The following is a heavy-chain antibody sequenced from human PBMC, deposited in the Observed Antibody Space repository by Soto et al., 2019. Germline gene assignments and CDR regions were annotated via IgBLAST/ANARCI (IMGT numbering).Heavy chain of an antibody. Sequence: QVQLVQSGAEVKKPGASVKVSCKASGYTFTNYGISRVRQAPGQGLEWMGWISAYTGNTDYAQKLQGRVTMTTDTSTSTAYMEMRSLRFDDTAMYYCTRRYSSGWYPFDFWGQGTLVTVSS. D-gene: IGHD6-19*01. CDR3: TRRYSSGWYPFDF. J-gene: IGHJ4*02. CDR2: ISAYTGNT. CDR1: GYTFTNYG. V-gene: IGHV1-18*01.